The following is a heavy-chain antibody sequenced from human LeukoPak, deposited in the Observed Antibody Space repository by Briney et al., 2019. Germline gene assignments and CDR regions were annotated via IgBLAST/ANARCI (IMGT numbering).Heavy chain of an antibody. Sequence: SVKASCKASGGTFSSYAISWVRQAPGQGLEWMGGIIPIFGTANYAQKFQGRVTITTDESTSTAYMELSSLRSEDTAVYYCASPMTFMVRGLHGIDGFDIWGQGTMVTVSS. V-gene: IGHV1-69*05. CDR1: GGTFSSYA. CDR2: IIPIFGTA. D-gene: IGHD3-10*01. J-gene: IGHJ3*02. CDR3: ASPMTFMVRGLHGIDGFDI.